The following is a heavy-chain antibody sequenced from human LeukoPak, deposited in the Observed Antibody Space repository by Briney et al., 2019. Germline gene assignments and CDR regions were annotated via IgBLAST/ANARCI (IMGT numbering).Heavy chain of an antibody. V-gene: IGHV3-74*01. Sequence: GGSLRLSCAASGFTFTTYWMHWVRQAPGKGLVWVSRINTDGSSASYADSVKGRFTISRDTAKNTLYLQMNSLRAEDAAVYYCARGDYAFDIWGQGTMVTVSS. D-gene: IGHD2-21*01. J-gene: IGHJ3*02. CDR2: INTDGSSA. CDR3: ARGDYAFDI. CDR1: GFTFTTYW.